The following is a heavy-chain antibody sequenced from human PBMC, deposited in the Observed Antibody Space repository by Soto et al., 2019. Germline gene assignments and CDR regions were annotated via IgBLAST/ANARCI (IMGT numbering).Heavy chain of an antibody. V-gene: IGHV1-69*12. CDR1: GGTFSSYA. Sequence: QVQLVQSGAEVKKPGCTVKVSCKASGGTFSSYAISWVRQAPGQGLVWMGGIVPIFGTANYAQKFQGIVTITADESTSTGYMELGSRRSEHTAEYYCARVEQLDNVVWNCFNPWGQRTLVTVSS. CDR2: IVPIFGTA. J-gene: IGHJ5*02. D-gene: IGHD6-13*01. CDR3: ARVEQLDNVVWNCFNP.